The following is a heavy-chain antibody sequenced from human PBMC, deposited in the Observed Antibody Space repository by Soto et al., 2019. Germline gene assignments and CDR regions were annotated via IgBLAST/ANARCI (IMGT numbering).Heavy chain of an antibody. Sequence: GASVKVSCKASGYTFTGYYMHWVRQAPGQGLEWMGWINPNSGGTNYAQKFQGWVTMTRDTSISTAYMELSRLRAEDTAVYYCAKPKSPSITIFGVAPNWFDPWGQGTLVTVSS. CDR1: GYTFTGYY. V-gene: IGHV1-2*04. CDR3: AKPKSPSITIFGVAPNWFDP. J-gene: IGHJ5*02. CDR2: INPNSGGT. D-gene: IGHD3-3*01.